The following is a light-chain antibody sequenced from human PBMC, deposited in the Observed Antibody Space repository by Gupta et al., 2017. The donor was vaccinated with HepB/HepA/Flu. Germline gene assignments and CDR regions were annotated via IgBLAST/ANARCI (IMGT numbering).Light chain of an antibody. CDR3: LLSYSGAYV. J-gene: IGLJ1*01. CDR1: SGAVTSGHP. Sequence: QAVVTQETSLTVSPGGTVTLTCGSSSGAVTSGHPPYWFQQKPGQAPKTLISDASNKHSWTPARFSGSLLGDKAALTLSGAQPEDEAEYFCLLSYSGAYVFGPGTKVTVL. CDR2: DAS. V-gene: IGLV7-46*01.